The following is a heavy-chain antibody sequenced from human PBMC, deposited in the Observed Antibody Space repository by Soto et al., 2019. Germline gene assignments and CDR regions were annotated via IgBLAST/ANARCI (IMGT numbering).Heavy chain of an antibody. Sequence: GASVKVSCKASGGTFSSYAISWVRQAPGQGLEWMGGIIPIFGTANYAQKFQGGVTITADESTSTAYMELSSLRSEDTAVYYCARLAAAGPPRFDYWGQGTLVTVSS. J-gene: IGHJ4*02. V-gene: IGHV1-69*13. CDR2: IIPIFGTA. D-gene: IGHD6-13*01. CDR1: GGTFSSYA. CDR3: ARLAAAGPPRFDY.